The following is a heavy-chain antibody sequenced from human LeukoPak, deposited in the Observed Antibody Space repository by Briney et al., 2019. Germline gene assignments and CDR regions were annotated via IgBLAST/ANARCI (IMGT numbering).Heavy chain of an antibody. CDR2: ISGSGGST. V-gene: IGHV3-23*01. CDR1: GFNLSSYW. CDR3: AKARLWFGERYYFDY. J-gene: IGHJ4*02. Sequence: GGSLRLSCEASGFNLSSYWMSWVRQAPGKGLEWVSAISGSGGSTYYADSVKGRFTISRDNSKNTLYLQMNSLRAEDTAVYYCAKARLWFGERYYFDYWGQGTLVTVSS. D-gene: IGHD3-10*01.